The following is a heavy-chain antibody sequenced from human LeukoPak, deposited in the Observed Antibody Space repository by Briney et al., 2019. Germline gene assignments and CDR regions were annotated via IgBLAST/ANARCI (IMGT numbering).Heavy chain of an antibody. V-gene: IGHV1-18*01. J-gene: IGHJ6*03. CDR2: ISAYNGNT. Sequence: GASVKVSCTAAGYTFTSYGISWVRQAPGQGLEWMGWISAYNGNTKYAQKLQGRVTMTIDTSTSTAYMELRSLRSDDTAVYYCASSKWSAGGDYYHYMDVWGKGTTVTVSS. CDR3: ASSKWSAGGDYYHYMDV. D-gene: IGHD6-13*01. CDR1: GYTFTSYG.